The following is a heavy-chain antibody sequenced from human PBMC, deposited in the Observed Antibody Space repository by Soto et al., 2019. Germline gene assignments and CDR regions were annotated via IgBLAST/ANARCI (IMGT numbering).Heavy chain of an antibody. CDR1: GFTFSSYG. CDR3: ARVRLGTTVTSYYFDY. V-gene: IGHV3-33*01. Sequence: QVQLVESGGGVVQPGRSLRLSCAASGFTFSSYGMHWVRQAPGKGLEWVAVIWYDGSNKYYADSVKGRFTISRDNSKNTLYLQMNSLRAEDTAVYYCARVRLGTTVTSYYFDYGGQGTLVTVSS. CDR2: IWYDGSNK. J-gene: IGHJ4*02. D-gene: IGHD4-17*01.